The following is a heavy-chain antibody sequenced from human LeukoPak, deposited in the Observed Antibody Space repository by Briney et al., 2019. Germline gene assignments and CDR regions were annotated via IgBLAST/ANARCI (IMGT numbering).Heavy chain of an antibody. CDR3: ARGSGWSYSEAYYGMDV. D-gene: IGHD6-19*01. CDR1: GFTFSSYD. CDR2: IGTAGDT. J-gene: IGHJ6*02. V-gene: IGHV3-13*01. Sequence: GGSLRLSCAASGFTFSSYDMHWVRQATGKGLEWVSAIGTAGDTYYPGSVKGRFTISRENAKNSLYLQMNSLRAGDTAVYYCARGSGWSYSEAYYGMDVWGQGTTVTVSS.